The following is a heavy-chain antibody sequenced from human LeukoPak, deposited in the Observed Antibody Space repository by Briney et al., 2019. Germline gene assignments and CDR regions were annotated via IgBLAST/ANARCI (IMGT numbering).Heavy chain of an antibody. CDR2: ISYDGSNK. CDR1: GFTFSSYG. V-gene: IGHV3-30*18. D-gene: IGHD3-9*01. Sequence: GGSLRLSCAASGFTFSSYGMHWVRQAPGKGLEWVAVISYDGSNKYYADSVKGRFTISRDNFKNTLYLQMNSLRAEDTAVYYCAKGSDILTGYSDGVFDYWGQGTLVTVSS. J-gene: IGHJ4*02. CDR3: AKGSDILTGYSDGVFDY.